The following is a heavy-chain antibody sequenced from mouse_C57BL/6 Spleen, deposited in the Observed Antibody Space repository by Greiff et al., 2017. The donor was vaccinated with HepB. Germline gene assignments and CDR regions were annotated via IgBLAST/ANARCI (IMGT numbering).Heavy chain of an antibody. CDR1: GYSITSGYD. J-gene: IGHJ4*01. CDR3: AREGDYYAMDY. Sequence: EVKVEESGPGMVKPSQSLSLTCTVTGYSITSGYDWHWIRHFPGNKLEWMGYISYSGSTNYNPSLKSRISITHDTSKNHFFLKLNSVTTEDTATYYCAREGDYYAMDYWGQGTSVTVSS. CDR2: ISYSGST. V-gene: IGHV3-1*01.